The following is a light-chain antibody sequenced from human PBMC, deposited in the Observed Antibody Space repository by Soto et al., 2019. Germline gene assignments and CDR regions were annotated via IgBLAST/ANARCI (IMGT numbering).Light chain of an antibody. CDR3: LQDYGDSWT. CDR1: RDFGSD. J-gene: IGKJ1*01. CDR2: AAS. V-gene: IGKV1-6*01. Sequence: TQMTQSPLSLSASVGDKIIITCLASRDFGSDVSWYQQKPGQAPKLVIYAASNLYTGVPSRFSGRRSGTEFTLTISSLQPEDFASYYCLQDYGDSWTFGQGTKVDIK.